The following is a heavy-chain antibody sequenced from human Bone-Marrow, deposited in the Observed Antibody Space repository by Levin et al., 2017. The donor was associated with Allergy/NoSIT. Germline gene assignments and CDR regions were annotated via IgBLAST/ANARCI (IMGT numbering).Heavy chain of an antibody. CDR2: IIPFLATT. V-gene: IGHV1-69*11. Sequence: SVKVSCKVSGGTFDSYAIIWVRQGPGQGLEWMGHIIPFLATTNYAQKFQGRVTITADESAATAYMELSRLKSEDTAVYFCASGRYSYGQTYTDFYFYYMDVWGKGTTVTVAS. J-gene: IGHJ6*03. CDR3: ASGRYSYGQTYTDFYFYYMDV. CDR1: GGTFDSYA. D-gene: IGHD5-18*01.